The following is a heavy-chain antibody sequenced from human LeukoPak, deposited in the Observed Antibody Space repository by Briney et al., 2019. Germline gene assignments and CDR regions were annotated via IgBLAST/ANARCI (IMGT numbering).Heavy chain of an antibody. V-gene: IGHV3-33*01. CDR1: GFTFRTYG. J-gene: IGHJ5*02. D-gene: IGHD2-15*01. CDR2: IWYDGSNR. CDR3: ARDGLRGSNWFDP. Sequence: GGSLRLSCAASGFTFRTYGMHWVRQAPGKGLEWVAVIWYDGSNRYYADSVQGRFTISRDNSKNTLYLQMNSLRAEDTAVYYCARDGLRGSNWFDPWGQGTLVTVSS.